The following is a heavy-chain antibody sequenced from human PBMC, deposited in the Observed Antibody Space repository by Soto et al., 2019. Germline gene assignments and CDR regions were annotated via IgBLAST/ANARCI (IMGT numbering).Heavy chain of an antibody. D-gene: IGHD3-9*01. Sequence: PGGSLRLSCAASGFTFSSYSMNWVRQAPGKGLEWVSSISSSSSYIYYADSVKGRFTISRDNAKNSLYLQMNSLRAEDTAVYYCARGRLRYFDWLLYREDYYYYGMDVWGQGTTVTVSS. CDR1: GFTFSSYS. CDR2: ISSSSSYI. J-gene: IGHJ6*02. V-gene: IGHV3-21*01. CDR3: ARGRLRYFDWLLYREDYYYYGMDV.